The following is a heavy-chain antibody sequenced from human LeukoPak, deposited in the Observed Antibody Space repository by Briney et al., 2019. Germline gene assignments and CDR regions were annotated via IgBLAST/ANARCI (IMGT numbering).Heavy chain of an antibody. CDR3: ARGDYYDSSGRVDAFDT. V-gene: IGHV4-30-2*01. D-gene: IGHD3-22*01. CDR2: IYHSGSS. CDR1: GGSISSGGHS. J-gene: IGHJ3*02. Sequence: SETLSLTCAVSGGSISSGGHSWSWIRQPPGKGLEWFGYIYHSGSSYYKSSLKSRVTISVDRSKNQFSLKLSSVTAADTAVYYCARGDYYDSSGRVDAFDTWGQGTMVTVSS.